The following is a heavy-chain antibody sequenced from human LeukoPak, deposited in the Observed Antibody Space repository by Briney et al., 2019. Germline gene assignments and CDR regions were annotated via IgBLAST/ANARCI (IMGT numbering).Heavy chain of an antibody. J-gene: IGHJ4*02. Sequence: ASVKVSCKASGYTFTGYYMHWVRQAPGLGLEWMGWVNPTTGGTNYAQKFQGWVTMTRDTSISTAYMVLNRLKSDDTAVYYCARADYYASGSHFDSWGQGTLVTVSS. CDR2: VNPTTGGT. CDR3: ARADYYASGSHFDS. V-gene: IGHV1-2*04. D-gene: IGHD3-10*01. CDR1: GYTFTGYY.